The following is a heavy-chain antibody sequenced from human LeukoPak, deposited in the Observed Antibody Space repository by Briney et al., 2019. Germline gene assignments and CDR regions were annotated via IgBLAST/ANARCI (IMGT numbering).Heavy chain of an antibody. V-gene: IGHV3-53*01. CDR3: ARVGRLSVDY. CDR2: IYSGGST. CDR1: GFTVSSNY. D-gene: IGHD3-10*01. Sequence: GGSLRLSCAASGFTVSSNYMSWVRQAPGKGLEWVSVIYSGGSTYYADSVKGRFTISGDNSKNTLYLQMNSLRAEDTAVHYCARVGRLSVDYWGQGTLVSVSS. J-gene: IGHJ4*02.